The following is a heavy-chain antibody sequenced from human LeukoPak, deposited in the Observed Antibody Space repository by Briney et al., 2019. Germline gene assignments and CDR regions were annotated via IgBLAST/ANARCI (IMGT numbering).Heavy chain of an antibody. CDR2: ISNGKT. D-gene: IGHD2-15*01. V-gene: IGHV3-23*01. Sequence: GGSLRLSCAASGFPFSSHAMSWVRQPPGKGLEWVAAISNGKTYYADSVRGRFAISRDDSTDTVYLHMNSLRDEDTALYHCVREAGYCAPVCVKTNWFDPWGQGTLVTVS. CDR1: GFPFSSHA. CDR3: VREAGYCAPVCVKTNWFDP. J-gene: IGHJ5*02.